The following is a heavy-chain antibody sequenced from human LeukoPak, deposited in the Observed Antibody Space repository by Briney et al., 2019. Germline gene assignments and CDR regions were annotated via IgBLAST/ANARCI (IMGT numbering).Heavy chain of an antibody. V-gene: IGHV3-66*01. Sequence: GGSLRLSCAASGFTVSSNYMTWVRQAPGKGLEWLSVIYSGGDTYYADSVKGRFTISRDDSKNTLYLQMNSLRAEDTAVYYCARRSGEGYFDCWGQGTPVTVSS. D-gene: IGHD1-26*01. J-gene: IGHJ4*02. CDR2: IYSGGDT. CDR3: ARRSGEGYFDC. CDR1: GFTVSSNY.